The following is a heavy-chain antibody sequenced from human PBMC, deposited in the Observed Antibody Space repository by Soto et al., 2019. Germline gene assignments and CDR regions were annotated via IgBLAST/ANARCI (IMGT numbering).Heavy chain of an antibody. Sequence: PSETLSLTCAVSGGSISSGGYSWSWIRQPPGKGLEWIGYIYYSGSTNYNPSLKSRVTISVDTSKNQFSLKLSSVTAADTAVYYCARYYGSGSYYPRHNYLSYMDVWGKGTTVTVSS. CDR1: GGSISSGGYS. D-gene: IGHD3-10*01. J-gene: IGHJ6*03. V-gene: IGHV4-61*08. CDR3: ARYYGSGSYYPRHNYLSYMDV. CDR2: IYYSGST.